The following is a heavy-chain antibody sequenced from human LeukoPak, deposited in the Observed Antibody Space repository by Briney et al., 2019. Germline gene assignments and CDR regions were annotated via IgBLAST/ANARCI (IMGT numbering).Heavy chain of an antibody. Sequence: PGGSLRLSCAAYGFTFSSYGMHWVRQAPGKGLEWVAVICYDGSNKYYADSVKGRFTISRDNSKNTLYLQMNSLRAEDTAVYYCARDPTYCTNGVCYLFDYWGQGTLVTVSS. CDR3: ARDPTYCTNGVCYLFDY. V-gene: IGHV3-33*01. CDR1: GFTFSSYG. D-gene: IGHD2-8*01. CDR2: ICYDGSNK. J-gene: IGHJ4*02.